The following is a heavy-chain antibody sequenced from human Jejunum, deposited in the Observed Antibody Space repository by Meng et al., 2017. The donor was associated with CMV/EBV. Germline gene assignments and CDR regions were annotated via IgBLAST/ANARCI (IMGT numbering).Heavy chain of an antibody. D-gene: IGHD3/OR15-3a*01. Sequence: AATGITFGSYWMTWVRQGPGKGLVWVSRIKSDGSGTTYADSVKGRFTVSRDNAKNTLYLQMDSLRAEDTAVYYCVRGGGGSYYGFRWGRGTLVTVSS. CDR2: IKSDGSGT. CDR1: GITFGSYW. CDR3: VRGGGGSYYGFR. V-gene: IGHV3-74*01. J-gene: IGHJ4*02.